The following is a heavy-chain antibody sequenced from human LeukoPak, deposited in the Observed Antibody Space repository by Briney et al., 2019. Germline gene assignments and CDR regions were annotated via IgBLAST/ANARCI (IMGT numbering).Heavy chain of an antibody. J-gene: IGHJ4*02. CDR1: GFTFSSYA. V-gene: IGHV3-23*01. CDR3: AKERQLLGEVDY. D-gene: IGHD2-21*01. CDR2: ISGSGGST. Sequence: PGGSLRLSCAASGFTFSSYAMSWVRQAPGKGLEWVSVISGSGGSTYYADSVKGRFTISRDNSKKTLYLQMNSLRAEDTAVYYCAKERQLLGEVDYWGQGTLVTVSS.